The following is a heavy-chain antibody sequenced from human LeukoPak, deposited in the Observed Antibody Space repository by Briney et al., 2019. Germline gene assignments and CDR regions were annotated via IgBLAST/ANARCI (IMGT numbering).Heavy chain of an antibody. Sequence: GGSLRLSCVVSGFTFSDYWMHWVRQAPGKGLVWVSRITNDGFSTNYADSVKGRFTISRDNAKNSLYLQMNSLRAEDTAVYYCAELGITMIGGVWGKGTTVTISS. CDR3: AELGITMIGGV. CDR1: GFTFSDYW. J-gene: IGHJ6*04. V-gene: IGHV3-74*01. D-gene: IGHD3-10*02. CDR2: ITNDGFST.